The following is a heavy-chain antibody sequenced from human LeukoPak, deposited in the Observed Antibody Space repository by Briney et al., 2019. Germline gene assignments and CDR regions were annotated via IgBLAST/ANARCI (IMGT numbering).Heavy chain of an antibody. J-gene: IGHJ4*02. CDR3: ATETNGRHYDY. CDR2: IGPTGSDR. Sequence: GGSLRLSCTASGLTFSTSGFNWVRQAPGKGLEWVASIGPTGSDRYHADSIKGRFTISRDNANNFLYLQMNSLRAEDTAVYYCATETNGRHYDYWGKGTLLTVSS. V-gene: IGHV3-21*06. CDR1: GLTFSTSG. D-gene: IGHD1-14*01.